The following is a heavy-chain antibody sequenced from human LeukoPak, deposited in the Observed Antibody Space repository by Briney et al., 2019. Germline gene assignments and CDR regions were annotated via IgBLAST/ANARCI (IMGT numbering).Heavy chain of an antibody. CDR2: IYYSGST. V-gene: IGHV4-59*01. CDR1: GGSISSYY. D-gene: IGHD1-14*01. Sequence: PSETLSLTCTVSGGSISSYYWSWIRQPPGKGLGWIGYIYYSGSTNYNPSLKSRVTMSVDTSKNQFSLRLSSVTAADTAVYYCARDTTPVYWGQGTLVTVSS. J-gene: IGHJ4*02. CDR3: ARDTTPVY.